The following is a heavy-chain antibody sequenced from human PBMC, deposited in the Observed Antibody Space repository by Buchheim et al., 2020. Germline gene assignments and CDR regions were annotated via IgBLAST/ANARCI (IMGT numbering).Heavy chain of an antibody. V-gene: IGHV4-34*01. D-gene: IGHD3-3*01. CDR2: INHSGST. CDR3: ARGYDFWSGNYYYMDV. Sequence: QVQLQQWGAGLLKPSETLSLTCAVYGGSFSGYYWSWIRQPPGKGLEWIGEINHSGSTNYNPSLTSRVTISVDTSKNQFSLKLSSVTAADTAVYYCARGYDFWSGNYYYMDVWGKGTT. CDR1: GGSFSGYY. J-gene: IGHJ6*03.